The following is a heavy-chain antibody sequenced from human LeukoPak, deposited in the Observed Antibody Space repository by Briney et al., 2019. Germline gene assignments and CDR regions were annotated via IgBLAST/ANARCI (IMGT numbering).Heavy chain of an antibody. CDR3: ARDRWIFGVVDAFDI. CDR1: GFTFSSYA. CDR2: ISYDGSNK. Sequence: GGSLRLSCAASGFTFSSYAMHWVRQAPGKGLEWVAVISYDGSNKYYADSVKGRFTISRDNSKNTLYLQMNSLRAEDTAVYYCARDRWIFGVVDAFDIWGQGTMVTVSS. D-gene: IGHD3-3*01. J-gene: IGHJ3*02. V-gene: IGHV3-30*04.